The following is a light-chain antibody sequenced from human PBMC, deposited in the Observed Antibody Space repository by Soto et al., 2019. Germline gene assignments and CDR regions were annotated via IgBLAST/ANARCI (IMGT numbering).Light chain of an antibody. CDR3: QSYDSSLTALYV. J-gene: IGLJ1*01. CDR2: GNT. V-gene: IGLV1-40*01. Sequence: QSVLTQPPSVSGAPGQRVTISCTGSSSNIGAGYDVQWYQQLPGTAPKLPMYGNTNRPSGVPDRFSGSKSGTSASLAITGLQAEDEADYYCQSYDSSLTALYVFGTGTKVTVL. CDR1: SSNIGAGYD.